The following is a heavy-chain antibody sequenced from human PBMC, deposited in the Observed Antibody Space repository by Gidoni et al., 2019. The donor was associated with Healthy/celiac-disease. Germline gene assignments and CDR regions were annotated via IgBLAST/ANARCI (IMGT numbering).Heavy chain of an antibody. V-gene: IGHV3-9*01. J-gene: IGHJ4*02. Sequence: EVQLVESGGGLVQPGRSLRLSCAASGFTFDDYAMHWVRQAPGKGLGWVSGISWNSGSIGYADSVKGRFTISRDNAKNSLYLQMNSLRAEDTALYYCAKELGGWWGPFDYWGQGTLVTVSS. CDR2: ISWNSGSI. CDR1: GFTFDDYA. CDR3: AKELGGWWGPFDY. D-gene: IGHD2-21*02.